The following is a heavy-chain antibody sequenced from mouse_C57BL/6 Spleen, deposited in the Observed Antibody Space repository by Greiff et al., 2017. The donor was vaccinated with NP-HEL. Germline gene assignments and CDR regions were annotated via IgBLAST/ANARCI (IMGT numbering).Heavy chain of an antibody. CDR3: ARVLPTTVDFDY. J-gene: IGHJ2*01. D-gene: IGHD1-1*01. CDR1: GFTFSDYY. V-gene: IGHV5-16*01. CDR2: INYDGSST. Sequence: EVHLVESEGGLVQPGSSMKLSCTASGFTFSDYYMAWVRQVPEKGLEWVANINYDGSSTYYLDSLKSRFIISRDNAKNILYLQMSSLKSEDTATYYCARVLPTTVDFDYWGQGTTLTVSS.